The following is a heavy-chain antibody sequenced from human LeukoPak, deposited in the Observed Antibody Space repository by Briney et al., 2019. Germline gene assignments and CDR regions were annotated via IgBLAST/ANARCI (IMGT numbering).Heavy chain of an antibody. CDR3: ARGLDAIAVAGPTFDL. CDR1: GYTFTDYA. D-gene: IGHD6-19*01. CDR2: MNTNTGNP. J-gene: IGHJ4*02. Sequence: ASVKVSCKASGYTFTDYAINWVRQAPGQGLEWMGWMNTNTGNPVYAQGFTGRFVFSLDTSVNTTYLHITSLKAEDTAVFYCARGLDAIAVAGPTFDLWGQGTLVTVSS. V-gene: IGHV7-4-1*02.